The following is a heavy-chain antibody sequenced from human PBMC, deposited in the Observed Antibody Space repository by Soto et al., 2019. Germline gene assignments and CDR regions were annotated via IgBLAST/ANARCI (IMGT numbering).Heavy chain of an antibody. Sequence: GGSLRLSCAASGFTFSSYGMHWVRQAPGKGLEWVAVISYDGSNKYYADSVKGRFTISRDNSKNTLYLQMNSLRAEDTAVYYCAKVKEPEYYFDYWGQGTLVTVSS. V-gene: IGHV3-30*18. CDR1: GFTFSSYG. CDR3: AKVKEPEYYFDY. J-gene: IGHJ4*02. CDR2: ISYDGSNK. D-gene: IGHD1-1*01.